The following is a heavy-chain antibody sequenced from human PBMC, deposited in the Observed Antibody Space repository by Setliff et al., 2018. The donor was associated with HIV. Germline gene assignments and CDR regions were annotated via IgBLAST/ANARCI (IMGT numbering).Heavy chain of an antibody. CDR3: ASGHAGATFYYGMDV. Sequence: SETLSLTCAVSGYSISSGYYWGWIRQPPGKGLEWIGSIYHSGSTYYNPSLKGRVTISVDTSRNQFSLKLSSVTAADTAVYYCASGHAGATFYYGMDVWGQGTTVTVSS. CDR2: IYHSGST. V-gene: IGHV4-38-2*01. CDR1: GYSISSGYY. J-gene: IGHJ6*02. D-gene: IGHD6-25*01.